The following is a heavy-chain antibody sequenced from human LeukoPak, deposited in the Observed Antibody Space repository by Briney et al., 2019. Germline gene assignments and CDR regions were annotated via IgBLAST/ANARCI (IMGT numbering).Heavy chain of an antibody. CDR3: ARHESGSYRDDAFDI. J-gene: IGHJ3*02. CDR1: GGPMSSYY. CDR2: IYYSGST. D-gene: IGHD1-26*01. Sequence: SETLSLTRTVSGGPMSSYYGSWLRQPPGKGLEWIGYIYYSGSTNYNPSLKSRVTISVDTSKNQFSLKLSSVTDADTDVYYCARHESGSYRDDAFDIWGQGTMVTVSS. V-gene: IGHV4-59*08.